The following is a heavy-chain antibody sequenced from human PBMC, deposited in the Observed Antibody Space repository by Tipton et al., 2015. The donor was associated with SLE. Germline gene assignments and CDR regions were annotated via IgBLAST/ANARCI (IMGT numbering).Heavy chain of an antibody. CDR2: IYTTGTT. Sequence: LRLSCSVSGGSISSGNYYWAWIRQPAGKGLEWIGRIYTTGTTNYNPSLKSRVTISLDTSKNQFSLTLTSVTAADTAVYYCARGDRSNVKGGLDYWGQGTLVTVSS. V-gene: IGHV4-61*02. J-gene: IGHJ4*02. D-gene: IGHD2-8*01. CDR3: ARGDRSNVKGGLDY. CDR1: GGSISSGNYY.